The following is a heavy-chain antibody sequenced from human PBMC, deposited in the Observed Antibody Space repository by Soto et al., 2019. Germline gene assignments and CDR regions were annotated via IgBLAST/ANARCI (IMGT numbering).Heavy chain of an antibody. V-gene: IGHV1-18*04. CDR1: GYTLTSYG. CDR2: ISAYNGNT. CDR3: ARAPSGPIFGVVISYYFDY. D-gene: IGHD3-3*01. Sequence: QVQLVQSGAEVKKPGASVKVSCKASGYTLTSYGISWVRQAPGQGLEWMGWISAYNGNTNYAQKLQGRVTMTTDTSTSTAYMELRSLRSDDTAVYYCARAPSGPIFGVVISYYFDYWGQGTLVTVSS. J-gene: IGHJ4*02.